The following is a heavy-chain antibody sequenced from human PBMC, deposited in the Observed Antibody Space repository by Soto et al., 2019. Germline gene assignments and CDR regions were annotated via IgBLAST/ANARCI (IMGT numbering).Heavy chain of an antibody. Sequence: LRLSCAASGFTFSTYPINWVRQAPGKVLEWFSSISGTGGTTYYADSVKGRFTISRDNSKNTLYLQMNSLRAEDTAVYYCAKESIAGYYFDYWGQGALVTVSS. CDR1: GFTFSTYP. CDR2: ISGTGGTT. J-gene: IGHJ4*02. D-gene: IGHD6-6*01. CDR3: AKESIAGYYFDY. V-gene: IGHV3-23*01.